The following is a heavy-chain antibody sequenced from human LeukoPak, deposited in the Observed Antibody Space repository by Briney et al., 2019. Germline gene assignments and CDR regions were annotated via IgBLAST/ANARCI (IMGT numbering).Heavy chain of an antibody. V-gene: IGHV3-23*01. J-gene: IGHJ4*02. CDR1: GFTFSSYA. CDR2: ISGSGGST. CDR3: AKVGNDYGDYYFDY. Sequence: GGSLRLSCAASGFTFSSYAMSWVRQAPGKGLEWVSAISGSGGSTYYADSVKGRFTTSRDNSKNTLYLQMNSLRAEDTAVYYCAKVGNDYGDYYFDYWGQGTLVTVSS. D-gene: IGHD4-17*01.